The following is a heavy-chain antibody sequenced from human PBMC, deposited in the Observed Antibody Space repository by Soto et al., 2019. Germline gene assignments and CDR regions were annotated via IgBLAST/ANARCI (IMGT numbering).Heavy chain of an antibody. V-gene: IGHV4-59*02. CDR2: IYHTGIT. D-gene: IGHD3-16*01. J-gene: IGHJ4*02. CDR3: AKDGVRPMI. Sequence: QVQLQESGPGLVKPSETLSLTCSVSGASVSSFYWSWIRQPPGKGLEWIGFIYHTGITSYNPSLESRGTRSLDTSKNQFSLQLSSVTAADTAVYYCAKDGVRPMIWGQGKLVIVSS. CDR1: GASVSSFY.